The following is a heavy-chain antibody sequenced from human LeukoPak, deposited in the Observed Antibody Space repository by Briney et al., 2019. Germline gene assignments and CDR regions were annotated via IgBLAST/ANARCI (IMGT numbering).Heavy chain of an antibody. CDR3: ARDRTMVADWYFDL. J-gene: IGHJ2*01. Sequence: SQTLSLTCTVSGGSITTYYWTWIRQPPGKGLEWIGYIYYSGTTNYNPSLKSRVTISVDTSKNQFSLKLSSVTAADTAVYYCARDRTMVADWYFDLWGRGTLVTVSS. D-gene: IGHD4/OR15-4a*01. CDR1: GGSITTYY. CDR2: IYYSGTT. V-gene: IGHV4-59*01.